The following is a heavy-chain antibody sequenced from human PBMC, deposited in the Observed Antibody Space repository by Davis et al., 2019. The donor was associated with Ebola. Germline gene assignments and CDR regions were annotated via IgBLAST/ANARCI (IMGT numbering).Heavy chain of an antibody. CDR3: ARARYNSGGSCYSDY. V-gene: IGHV3-11*04. D-gene: IGHD2-15*01. CDR2: ISTSGTTI. J-gene: IGHJ4*02. CDR1: GFTFSDYY. Sequence: GESLKISCAASGFTFSDYYMSWIRQAPGKGLEWVSYISTSGTTIYYAGSVKGRFTISRDNAKNSLYLQMNSLRAEDTAVYYCARARYNSGGSCYSDYWGQGTLVTVSS.